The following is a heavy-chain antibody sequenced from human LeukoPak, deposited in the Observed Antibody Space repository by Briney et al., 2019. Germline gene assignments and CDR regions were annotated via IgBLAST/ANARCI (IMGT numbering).Heavy chain of an antibody. Sequence: ASVKVSCKASGYTFTGYYMHWVRQAPGQGLEWMGRINPNSGGTNYAQKFQGRVTMTRDTSISTAYMELSRLRSDDTAVYYCARVAGYTSFFDYWGQGTLVTVSS. D-gene: IGHD6-19*01. CDR1: GYTFTGYY. J-gene: IGHJ4*02. V-gene: IGHV1-2*06. CDR3: ARVAGYTSFFDY. CDR2: INPNSGGT.